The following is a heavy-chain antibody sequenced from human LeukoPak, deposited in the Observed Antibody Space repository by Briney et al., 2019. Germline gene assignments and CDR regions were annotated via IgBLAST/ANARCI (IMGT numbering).Heavy chain of an antibody. CDR1: GYTFTSYG. D-gene: IGHD3-22*01. J-gene: IGHJ4*02. CDR2: IGAYNGNT. V-gene: IGHV1-18*01. CDR3: ARDRPRNYDSSGYYSDY. Sequence: GASVKVSCKASGYTFTSYGISWVRQAPGQGLEWMGWIGAYNGNTNYAQKLQGRVTMTTDTSTSTAYMELRSLRSDDTAVYYCARDRPRNYDSSGYYSDYWGQGTLVTVSS.